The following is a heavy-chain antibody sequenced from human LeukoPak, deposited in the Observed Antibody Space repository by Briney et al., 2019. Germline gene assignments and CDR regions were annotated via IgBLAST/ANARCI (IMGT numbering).Heavy chain of an antibody. D-gene: IGHD3-22*01. CDR1: GGSISSYY. CDR2: IYTSGST. CDR3: ARVGYYYDSSGYYYTRLRWYFDL. V-gene: IGHV4-4*07. Sequence: PSETLSLTCTVSGGSISSYYWSWIRQPAGKGLEWIGRIYTSGSTNYNPSLKSRVTMSVDTSKNQFSLKLSSVTAADTAVYYCARVGYYYDSSGYYYTRLRWYFDLCGRGTLVTVSS. J-gene: IGHJ2*01.